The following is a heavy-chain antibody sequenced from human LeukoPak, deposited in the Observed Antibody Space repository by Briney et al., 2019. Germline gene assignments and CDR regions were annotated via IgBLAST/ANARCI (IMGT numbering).Heavy chain of an antibody. J-gene: IGHJ6*03. V-gene: IGHV3-21*01. Sequence: GGSLRLSCAASGFSFSNYNMNWVRQTPGKGLEWVSSITRGSIYTFYADSVKGRFTISRDNAKNSLSLQMNSLRAEDTAVYYCARDPYNGSYGDDYYYYMDVWGKGTTVTVSS. D-gene: IGHD1-26*01. CDR1: GFSFSNYN. CDR3: ARDPYNGSYGDDYYYYMDV. CDR2: ITRGSIYT.